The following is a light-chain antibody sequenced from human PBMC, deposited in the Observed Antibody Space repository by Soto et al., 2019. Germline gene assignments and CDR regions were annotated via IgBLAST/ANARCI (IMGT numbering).Light chain of an antibody. J-gene: IGKJ1*01. V-gene: IGKV2-28*01. Sequence: PSSISCRSNQSLLHGNGYNYLDWYLQKPGQSPQLLIYLGSNRASGVPDRFSGSGSDTDFTLKISRVEAEDVGVYYCMQPLQSWTFGQGTKVDI. CDR3: MQPLQSWT. CDR1: QSLLHGNGYNY. CDR2: LGS.